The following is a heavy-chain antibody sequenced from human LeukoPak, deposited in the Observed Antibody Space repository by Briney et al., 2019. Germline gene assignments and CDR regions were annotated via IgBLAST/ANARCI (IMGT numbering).Heavy chain of an antibody. V-gene: IGHV4-4*07. D-gene: IGHD6-13*01. CDR3: ARDTGAAAGPYNWLDP. Sequence: LRLSCAASGFTFDDYAMHWIRQPAGKGLEWIGRIYTSGSTNYNPSLKSRVTMSVDTSKNQFSLKLSSVTAADTAVYYCARDTGAAAGPYNWLDPWGQGTLVTVSS. J-gene: IGHJ5*02. CDR2: IYTSGST. CDR1: GFTFDDYA.